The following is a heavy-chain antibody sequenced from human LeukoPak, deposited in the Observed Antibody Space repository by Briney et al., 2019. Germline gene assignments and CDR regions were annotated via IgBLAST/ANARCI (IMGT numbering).Heavy chain of an antibody. J-gene: IGHJ6*03. Sequence: GGSLRLFCAASGFTFDDYGMSWVRQAPGKGLEWVSGINWNAGSTGYADSVKGRFTISRDNAKNSLYLQMNSLRAEDTALYHCARAPTSHSNMAYYYYYMDVWGKGTTVTVSS. CDR3: ARAPTSHSNMAYYYYYMDV. V-gene: IGHV3-20*01. CDR2: INWNAGST. D-gene: IGHD2-8*01. CDR1: GFTFDDYG.